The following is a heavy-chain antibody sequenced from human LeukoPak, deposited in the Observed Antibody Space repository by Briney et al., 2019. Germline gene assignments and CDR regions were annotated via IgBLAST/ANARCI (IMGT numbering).Heavy chain of an antibody. Sequence: SETLSLTCTVSGGSISSYYWSWIRQPPGKGLEWIGEINHSGSTNYNPSLKSRVSISVDTSKNQFSLKLSSVTAADTAVYYCARRMATIRYFDYWGQGTLVTVSS. V-gene: IGHV4-34*01. J-gene: IGHJ4*02. CDR1: GGSISSYY. CDR3: ARRMATIRYFDY. D-gene: IGHD5-24*01. CDR2: INHSGST.